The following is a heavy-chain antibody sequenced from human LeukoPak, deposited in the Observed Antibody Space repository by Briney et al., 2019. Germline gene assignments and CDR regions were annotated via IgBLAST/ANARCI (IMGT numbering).Heavy chain of an antibody. CDR2: ISWDGGST. V-gene: IGHV3-43*02. CDR1: GFPFSSYA. CDR3: AKASSHYCSSTSCFLDY. D-gene: IGHD2-2*01. J-gene: IGHJ4*02. Sequence: GGSLRLSCAASGFPFSSYAITWVRQAPGKGLEWVSLISWDGGSTYYADSVKGRFTISRDNSKNSLYLQMNSLRTEDTALYYCAKASSHYCSSTSCFLDYWGQGTLVTVSS.